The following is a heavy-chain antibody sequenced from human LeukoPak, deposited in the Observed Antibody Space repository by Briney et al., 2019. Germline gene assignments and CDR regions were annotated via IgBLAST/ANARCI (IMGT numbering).Heavy chain of an antibody. Sequence: GESLKISCKGSGYSFTSYWIGWVRQMPGKGLEWMGIIYPDDSDTRQSPSFQGQVTMSVDKSISTAYLQWSSLEASDTATYYCARLAKARRDGYNFGFDSWGQGTLVTVSS. CDR3: ARLAKARRDGYNFGFDS. D-gene: IGHD5-24*01. CDR2: IYPDDSDT. J-gene: IGHJ4*02. CDR1: GYSFTSYW. V-gene: IGHV5-51*01.